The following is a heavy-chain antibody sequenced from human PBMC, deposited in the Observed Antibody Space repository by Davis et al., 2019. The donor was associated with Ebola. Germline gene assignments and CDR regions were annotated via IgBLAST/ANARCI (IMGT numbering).Heavy chain of an antibody. J-gene: IGHJ5*02. D-gene: IGHD6-6*01. CDR3: ARRIAARPDCFDP. Sequence: MHSETLSLTCTVSGGSISSSSYYWGWIRQPPGKGLEWIGSIFYSGNTYYNPSLKSRVTMSVDTPKNQFSLRLSSVTAADTAVYYCARRIAARPDCFDPWGQGTLVTVSS. CDR2: IFYSGNT. CDR1: GGSISSSSYY. V-gene: IGHV4-39*01.